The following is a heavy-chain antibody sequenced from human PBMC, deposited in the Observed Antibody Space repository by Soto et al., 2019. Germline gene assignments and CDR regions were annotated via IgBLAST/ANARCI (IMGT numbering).Heavy chain of an antibody. CDR3: AKNGQPPYYYYGMDV. V-gene: IGHV1-18*01. D-gene: IGHD2-8*01. CDR1: GYTFTRYG. Sequence: QGQLVQSGPEVKKPGASVKVSCKASGYTFTRYGISWVRQAPGQGLEWMGWISGYNGDTKYAQKFQGRVTMTIDTSTTTAYMELRSLTSDDSAVYYCAKNGQPPYYYYGMDVWGQGTTVTASS. CDR2: ISGYNGDT. J-gene: IGHJ6*02.